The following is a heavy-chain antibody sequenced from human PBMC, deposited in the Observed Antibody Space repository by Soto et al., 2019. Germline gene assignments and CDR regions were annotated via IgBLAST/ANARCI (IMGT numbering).Heavy chain of an antibody. D-gene: IGHD3-22*01. CDR2: INAGNGNT. J-gene: IGHJ6*02. V-gene: IGHV1-3*01. CDR1: GYTFTSYA. Sequence: GASVKVSCKASGYTFTSYAMHWVRQAPGQRLEWMGWINAGNGNTKYSQKFQGRVTITRDTSASTAYMELSSLRSEDTAVYCCARVHYYDSSGYYPYYYYGMDVWGQGTTVTVSS. CDR3: ARVHYYDSSGYYPYYYYGMDV.